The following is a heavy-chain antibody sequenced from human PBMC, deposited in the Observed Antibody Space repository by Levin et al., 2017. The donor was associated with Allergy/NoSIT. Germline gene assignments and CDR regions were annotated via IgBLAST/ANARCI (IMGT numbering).Heavy chain of an antibody. J-gene: IGHJ4*02. CDR1: GFSLSDHS. D-gene: IGHD2-21*01. V-gene: IGHV3-7*01. CDR2: IKKGGSEK. CDR3: ARDIAVGGSSGRDY. Sequence: GGSLRLSCAASGFSLSDHSMTWVRQAPGKGLEWVANIKKGGSEKYYVDSVKGRFTISRDNAKNSLYLQMNSLTAEDTAVYYCARDIAVGGSSGRDYWGQGTLVTVSS.